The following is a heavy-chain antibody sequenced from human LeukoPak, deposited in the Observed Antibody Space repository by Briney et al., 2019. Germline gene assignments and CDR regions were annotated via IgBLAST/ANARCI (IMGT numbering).Heavy chain of an antibody. CDR2: INWNGGST. CDR1: GVTFSNYG. J-gene: IGHJ4*02. CDR3: ARDIFDSSGLSDY. D-gene: IGHD3-22*01. V-gene: IGHV3-20*01. Sequence: GGSLRLSCAASGVTFSNYGMSWVRQAPGKGLEWVSGINWNGGSTGYADSVKGRFTISRDNAKNSLYLQMNSLRAEDTALYHCARDIFDSSGLSDYWGQGTLVTVSS.